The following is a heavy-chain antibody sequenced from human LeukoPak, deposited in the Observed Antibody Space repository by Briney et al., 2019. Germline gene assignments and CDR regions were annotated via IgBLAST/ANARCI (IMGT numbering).Heavy chain of an antibody. CDR1: GFTFSSHG. CDR2: IIGTGTT. D-gene: IGHD2-2*01. CDR3: AHGSMYQLDY. Sequence: GGSLRLSCAASGFTFSSHGMSWVRQAPGKGLEWVSGIIGTGTTYYADSVKGRFTISRDISKNTLYLQMNSLRAEDTAVYYCAHGSMYQLDYWGQGTLVTVSS. J-gene: IGHJ4*02. V-gene: IGHV3-23*01.